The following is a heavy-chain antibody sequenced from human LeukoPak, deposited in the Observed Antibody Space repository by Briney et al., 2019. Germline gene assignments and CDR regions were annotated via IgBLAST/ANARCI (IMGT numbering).Heavy chain of an antibody. CDR3: ARAYTGGYYLPYAFDI. J-gene: IGHJ3*02. CDR2: INPNSGGT. V-gene: IGHV1-2*02. Sequence: ASVTVSCKASGYTFIDYYMHWVRQAPGQGLEWMGWINPNSGGTNFAQKFQGRVTMTRDTSIGTAYMDLSRLRSDDTAVYYCARAYTGGYYLPYAFDIWGQGTMVTVSS. D-gene: IGHD1-26*01. CDR1: GYTFIDYY.